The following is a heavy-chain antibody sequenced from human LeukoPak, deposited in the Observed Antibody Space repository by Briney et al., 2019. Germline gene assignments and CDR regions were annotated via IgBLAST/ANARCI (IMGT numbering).Heavy chain of an antibody. J-gene: IGHJ3*01. CDR3: VRARGCSNCVLTDGFAP. Sequence: ASVTETCKASGRLFTSYGIAWVRQAPGEGLEWVGWISNFDGDTKVAENLQGRVTLTTDSSTSTAYMVLTNLKFDDTAVYYCVRARGCSNCVLTDGFAPWGQGTRVTVSS. CDR1: GRLFTSYG. CDR2: ISNFDGDT. D-gene: IGHD6-13*01. V-gene: IGHV1-18*01.